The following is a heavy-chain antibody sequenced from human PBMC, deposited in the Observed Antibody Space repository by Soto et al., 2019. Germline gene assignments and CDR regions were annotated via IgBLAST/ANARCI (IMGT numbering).Heavy chain of an antibody. D-gene: IGHD2-2*01. Sequence: GGSLRLSCAASGFIFSSYGMNWLRQAPGKGLEWVSYISTSSSNTHYADSVKGRFTISRDNAKNSLYLQMNSLRAEDTAVFYCARARCSDPTCYHPWFDPWGQGTLVTVSS. J-gene: IGHJ5*02. CDR2: ISTSSSNT. V-gene: IGHV3-48*01. CDR1: GFIFSSYG. CDR3: ARARCSDPTCYHPWFDP.